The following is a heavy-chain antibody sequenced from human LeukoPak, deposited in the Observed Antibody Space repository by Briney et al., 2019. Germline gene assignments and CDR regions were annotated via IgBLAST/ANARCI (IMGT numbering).Heavy chain of an antibody. J-gene: IGHJ2*01. Sequence: SETLSLTCTVSGGSISSSSYYWGWIRQPPGKGLEWIGSIYYSGSTYYNPSLKSRVTISVDTSKNQFSLKLSSVTAAYTAVYYCARDSGYYDSSGYYLYFDLWGRGTLVTVSS. D-gene: IGHD3-22*01. CDR3: ARDSGYYDSSGYYLYFDL. CDR2: IYYSGST. CDR1: GGSISSSSYY. V-gene: IGHV4-39*07.